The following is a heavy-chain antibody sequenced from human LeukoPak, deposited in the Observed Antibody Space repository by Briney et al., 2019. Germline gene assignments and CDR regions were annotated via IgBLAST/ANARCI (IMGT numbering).Heavy chain of an antibody. V-gene: IGHV3-7*01. CDR1: GFTFSSSW. J-gene: IGHJ4*02. CDR2: INQDGGQK. Sequence: GGPLRLSCVASGFTFSSSWMSWARQSPEKGLEWVAIINQDGGQKYYADSVKGRFTISRDNSKNTLYLQMNSLRAEDTAVYYCAKNYYYDSSGYSHYDYWGQGTLVTVSS. CDR3: AKNYYYDSSGYSHYDY. D-gene: IGHD3-22*01.